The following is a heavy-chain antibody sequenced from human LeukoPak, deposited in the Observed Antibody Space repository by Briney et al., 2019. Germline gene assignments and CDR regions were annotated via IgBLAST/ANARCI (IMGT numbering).Heavy chain of an antibody. CDR2: IYRGGST. D-gene: IGHD6-13*01. Sequence: PGGSLRLSCAASVFTVSRNYMCWVRQALGKGLECVSVIYRGGSTYYADSVKGRFTISRDNSKNTLYLQMNSLRAEDTAVYYCAAVAAAGPLGSDAFDIWGQGTMVTVS. CDR3: AAVAAAGPLGSDAFDI. V-gene: IGHV3-53*01. CDR1: VFTVSRNY. J-gene: IGHJ3*02.